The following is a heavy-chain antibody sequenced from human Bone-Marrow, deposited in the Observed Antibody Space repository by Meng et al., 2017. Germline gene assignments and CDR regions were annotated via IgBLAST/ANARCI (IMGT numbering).Heavy chain of an antibody. CDR1: GYTFTGYY. Sequence: ASVKVSCKSSGYTFTGYYMHWVRQAPGQGLEWMGRINPYSGGTNYAQKFQGRVTMTRDTSISTAYMELSRLRSDDTAVYYCARDGGLLWFGAHDYFDYWGQGTLVTVSS. D-gene: IGHD3-10*01. V-gene: IGHV1-2*06. J-gene: IGHJ4*02. CDR3: ARDGGLLWFGAHDYFDY. CDR2: INPYSGGT.